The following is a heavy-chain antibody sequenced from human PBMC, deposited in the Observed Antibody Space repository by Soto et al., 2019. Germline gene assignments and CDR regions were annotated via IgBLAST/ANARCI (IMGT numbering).Heavy chain of an antibody. V-gene: IGHV1-69*06. CDR2: SIPIFGTA. J-gene: IGHJ6*02. D-gene: IGHD6-6*01. CDR3: ARASEQLVRSYYYGMDV. CDR1: GGTFSSYA. Sequence: AVKVSCKASGGTFSSYAISWVRQAPGQGLEWMGGSIPIFGTANYAQKFQGRVTTTADKSTSTAYMELSSLRSEDTAVYYCARASEQLVRSYYYGMDVWGQGTTVTVSS.